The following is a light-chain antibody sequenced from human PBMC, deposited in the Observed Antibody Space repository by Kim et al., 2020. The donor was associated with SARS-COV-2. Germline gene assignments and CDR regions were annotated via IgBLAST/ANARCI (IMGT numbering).Light chain of an antibody. CDR2: DAA. CDR1: QTMSSW. J-gene: IGKJ1*01. V-gene: IGKV1-5*01. Sequence: ASVRDSVTITGRASQTMSSWLAWYQQKPGKDPKLLIYDAASLESGAPSRFSGSGSGTEFTLTISSLQPDDFATYYCQQYNSYSWTFGPGTKVDIK. CDR3: QQYNSYSWT.